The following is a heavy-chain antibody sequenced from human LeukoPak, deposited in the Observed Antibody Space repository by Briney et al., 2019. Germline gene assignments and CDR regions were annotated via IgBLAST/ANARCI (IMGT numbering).Heavy chain of an antibody. CDR3: AKPISGGLAVTADWFRP. V-gene: IGHV3-23*01. J-gene: IGHJ5*02. Sequence: GGSLRLSCAASGFAFSVYAMSWLRQPPGKGLEWVSTINANSVSTSYAASVRGRFTISRDNAKDTVYLQLNRLSTDDTATYYCAKPISGGLAVTADWFRPWGQGTLVVVSS. CDR1: GFAFSVYA. D-gene: IGHD6-19*01. CDR2: INANSVST.